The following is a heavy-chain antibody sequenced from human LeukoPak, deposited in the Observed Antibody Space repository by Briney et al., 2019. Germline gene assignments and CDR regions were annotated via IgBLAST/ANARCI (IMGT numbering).Heavy chain of an antibody. CDR3: AKDEWGGMVRGVMSV. J-gene: IGHJ4*02. CDR2: ISGSGGST. CDR1: GFTFSSYA. D-gene: IGHD3-10*01. Sequence: GGSLRLSCAASGFTFSSYAMSWVRQAPGKGLEWVSAISGSGGSTYYADSVKGRFTISRDNSKNTLYLQMNSLRAEDTAVYYCAKDEWGGMVRGVMSVWGQGTLVTVSS. V-gene: IGHV3-23*01.